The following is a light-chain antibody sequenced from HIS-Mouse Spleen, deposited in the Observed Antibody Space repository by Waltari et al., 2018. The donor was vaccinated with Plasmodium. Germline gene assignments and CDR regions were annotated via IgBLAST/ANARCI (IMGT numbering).Light chain of an antibody. Sequence: SSELTQDPAVSVALGQTVRITCQGDSLRSSYASWYQQKPGQAHVLVIYGKNNRPSGIPYRFSGYSSGNTASLTIPGAQAEDESDYYCNSRDSSGNHVVFGGGTKLTVL. CDR1: SLRSSY. CDR3: NSRDSSGNHVV. V-gene: IGLV3-19*01. J-gene: IGLJ2*01. CDR2: GKN.